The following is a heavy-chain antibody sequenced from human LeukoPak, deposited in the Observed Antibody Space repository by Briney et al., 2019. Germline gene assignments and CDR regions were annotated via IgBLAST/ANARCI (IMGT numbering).Heavy chain of an antibody. D-gene: IGHD5-18*01. CDR2: INHSGST. CDR1: GGSFNNYY. J-gene: IGHJ4*02. V-gene: IGHV4-34*01. Sequence: SETLSLTCAVYGGSFNNYYWRWIRQPPGKRLEWIGEINHSGSTNYNPSLKSRVAISVDTSKNQFSLKLSSATAADTAVYYCAISTVDTVMVVRNYWGQGTLVTVSS. CDR3: AISTVDTVMVVRNY.